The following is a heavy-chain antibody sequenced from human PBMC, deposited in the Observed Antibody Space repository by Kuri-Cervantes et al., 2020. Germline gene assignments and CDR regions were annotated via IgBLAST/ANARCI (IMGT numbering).Heavy chain of an antibody. V-gene: IGHV3-30*02. CDR3: AKDMDYGGNGCFDY. J-gene: IGHJ4*02. Sequence: GESLKISCAASGFTFSSYGMHWVRQAPGKGLEWVAVIWYDGSNKYYADSVKGRLTISRDNSKNTLYLQMNSLRAEDTALYYCAKDMDYGGNGCFDYWGQGTLVTVSS. CDR2: IWYDGSNK. CDR1: GFTFSSYG. D-gene: IGHD4-23*01.